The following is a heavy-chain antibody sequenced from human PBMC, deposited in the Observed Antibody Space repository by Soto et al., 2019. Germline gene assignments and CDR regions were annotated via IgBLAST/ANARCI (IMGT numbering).Heavy chain of an antibody. J-gene: IGHJ6*02. CDR3: ARVGLDSPPNGMDV. Sequence: GGSLRLSCAASGFTVSSNYMSWVRQAPGKGLEWVSVIYSGGSTYYADSVKGRFTTSRDNSKNTLYLQMNSLRAEDTAVYYCARVGLDSPPNGMDVWGQGTQGTVSS. CDR1: GFTVSSNY. CDR2: IYSGGST. V-gene: IGHV3-53*01. D-gene: IGHD3-22*01.